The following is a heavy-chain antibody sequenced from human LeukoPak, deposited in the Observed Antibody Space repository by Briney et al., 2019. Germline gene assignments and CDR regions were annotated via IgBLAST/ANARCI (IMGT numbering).Heavy chain of an antibody. Sequence: GGSLRVSCAASGFTFSSYAMHWVRQAPGKGLEWVAVISYDGSNKYYADSVKGRFTISRDNSKNTLYLQMNSLRAEDTAVYYCAKDPYGWGTIQSRRNKYFHHWGQGTLVTVSS. CDR2: ISYDGSNK. D-gene: IGHD3-10*01. V-gene: IGHV3-30-3*01. CDR3: AKDPYGWGTIQSRRNKYFHH. CDR1: GFTFSSYA. J-gene: IGHJ1*01.